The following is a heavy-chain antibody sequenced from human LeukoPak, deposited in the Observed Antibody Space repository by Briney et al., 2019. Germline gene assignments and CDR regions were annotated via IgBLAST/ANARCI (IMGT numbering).Heavy chain of an antibody. V-gene: IGHV4-4*07. CDR2: IYTSGST. Sequence: SETLSLTCTVSGGSISSYYWSWIRQPPGKGLGWIGRIYTSGSTNYNPSLKSRVTMSVDTSKNQFSLKLSSVTAADTAVYYCARDRYGDYDYYYYGMDVWGQGTTVTVSS. J-gene: IGHJ6*02. CDR1: GGSISSYY. D-gene: IGHD4-17*01. CDR3: ARDRYGDYDYYYYGMDV.